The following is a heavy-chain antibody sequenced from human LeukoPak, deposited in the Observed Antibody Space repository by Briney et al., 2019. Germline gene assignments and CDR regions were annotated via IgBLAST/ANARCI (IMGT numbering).Heavy chain of an antibody. CDR3: VRDFWSGYSAFDP. D-gene: IGHD3-3*01. Sequence: ASVKVSCKASGYIFSDYYLHWVRQAPGQGLEWMGWISVNNGNTNYVQKLQGRVTMTTDTSTSTAYMELRSLRSDDTAVYYCVRDFWSGYSAFDPWGQGTLVTVSS. CDR2: ISVNNGNT. V-gene: IGHV1-18*04. J-gene: IGHJ5*02. CDR1: GYIFSDYY.